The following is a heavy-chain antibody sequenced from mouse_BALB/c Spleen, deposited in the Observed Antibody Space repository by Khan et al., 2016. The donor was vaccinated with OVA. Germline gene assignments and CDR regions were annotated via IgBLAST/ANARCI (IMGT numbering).Heavy chain of an antibody. Sequence: VELVESGPQLVRPGASVKISCKASGYSFTSYWMHWVKQRPGQGLEWIGMIDPSDSETRLNQKFKDKATLTVDKSSSTAYMQLSSPTSEDSAVYYCARGYDGSSSDYWGQGTTLTVSS. D-gene: IGHD1-1*01. J-gene: IGHJ2*01. CDR2: IDPSDSET. V-gene: IGHV1S126*01. CDR3: ARGYDGSSSDY. CDR1: GYSFTSYW.